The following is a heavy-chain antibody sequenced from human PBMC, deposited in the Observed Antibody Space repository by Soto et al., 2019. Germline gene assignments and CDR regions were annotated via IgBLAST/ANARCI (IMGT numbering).Heavy chain of an antibody. CDR2: IGEHGGGM. Sequence: GGSLRLSCAASGFTFRNFWMNWVRQAPGKGMEWVANIGEHGGGMNYVDSVRGRFTVSRDNAKNSLYLQMNSLRAEDTAVYYCARGTPKPGVDYWGQGTMVTVSS. CDR3: ARGTPKPGVDY. CDR1: GFTFRNFW. J-gene: IGHJ4*01. V-gene: IGHV3-7*03. D-gene: IGHD7-27*01.